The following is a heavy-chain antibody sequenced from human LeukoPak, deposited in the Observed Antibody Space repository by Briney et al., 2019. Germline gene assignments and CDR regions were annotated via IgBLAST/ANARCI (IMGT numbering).Heavy chain of an antibody. CDR2: IRYDGSNK. CDR1: GSTFSSYG. Sequence: PGGSLRLSCAASGSTFSSYGMHWVRQAPGKGLEWVAFIRYDGSNKYYADSVKGRFTISRDNSKNTLYLQMNSLRAEDTAVYYCAKDGTDYYDSSGYYFSYWGQGTLVTVSS. D-gene: IGHD3-22*01. J-gene: IGHJ4*02. V-gene: IGHV3-30*02. CDR3: AKDGTDYYDSSGYYFSY.